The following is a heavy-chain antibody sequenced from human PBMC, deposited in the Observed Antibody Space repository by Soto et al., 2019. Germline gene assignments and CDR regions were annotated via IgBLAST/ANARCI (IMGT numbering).Heavy chain of an antibody. V-gene: IGHV1-69*01. Sequence: QVQLVQSGAEVKKPGSSVKVSCKASGGTFSSYAISWVRQAPGQGLEWMGGIIPIFGTANYAQKFQGRVTITADESTSTAYMELSSLRSEDTAVYYCARVSVRSIAADGKYYFDYWGQGTLVTVSS. CDR2: IIPIFGTA. D-gene: IGHD6-13*01. CDR3: ARVSVRSIAADGKYYFDY. CDR1: GGTFSSYA. J-gene: IGHJ4*02.